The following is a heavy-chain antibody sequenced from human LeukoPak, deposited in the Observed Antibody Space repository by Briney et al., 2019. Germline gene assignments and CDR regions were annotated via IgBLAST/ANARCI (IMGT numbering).Heavy chain of an antibody. CDR2: ISGSDGST. D-gene: IGHD3-3*01. J-gene: IGHJ4*02. Sequence: GGSLRLSYAASGFGFSTYTMSWVRQAPGKGLEWVSAISGSDGSTFYADSVRGRFTISRDNSKNTLYLQMNSLRAEDTAVYYCANTFTRFLEADYWGQGTLVTVSS. V-gene: IGHV3-23*01. CDR3: ANTFTRFLEADY. CDR1: GFGFSTYT.